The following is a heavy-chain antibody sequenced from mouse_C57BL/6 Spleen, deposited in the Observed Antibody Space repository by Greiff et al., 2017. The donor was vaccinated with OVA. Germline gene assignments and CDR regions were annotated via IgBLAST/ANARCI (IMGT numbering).Heavy chain of an antibody. V-gene: IGHV1-72*01. D-gene: IGHD2-5*01. CDR2: IDPNSGGT. J-gene: IGHJ2*01. Sequence: QVQIQQPGAELVKPGASVKLSCKASGYTFTSYWMHWVKQRPGRGLEWIGRIDPNSGGTKYNEKFKSKATLTVDKPSSTAYMQLSSRTSEDSAVYYGAREGNYSNYYFDDWGQGTTLTVSS. CDR1: GYTFTSYW. CDR3: AREGNYSNYYFDD.